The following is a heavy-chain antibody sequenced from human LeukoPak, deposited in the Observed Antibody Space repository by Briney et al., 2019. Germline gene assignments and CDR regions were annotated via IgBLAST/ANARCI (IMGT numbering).Heavy chain of an antibody. Sequence: ASVKVSCKASGYTFTGYYMHWVRQAPGQGLEWMGWINPNSGGTNYAQKFQGRVTMTRDTSISTAYMDMSSLRSDDTAVYYCARNLWFGESSDAFDMWGQGTMVTVSS. J-gene: IGHJ3*02. V-gene: IGHV1-2*02. CDR2: INPNSGGT. D-gene: IGHD3-10*01. CDR3: ARNLWFGESSDAFDM. CDR1: GYTFTGYY.